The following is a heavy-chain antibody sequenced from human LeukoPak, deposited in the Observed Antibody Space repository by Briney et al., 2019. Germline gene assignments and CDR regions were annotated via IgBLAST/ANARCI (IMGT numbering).Heavy chain of an antibody. J-gene: IGHJ4*02. V-gene: IGHV4-39*01. CDR1: SGSVSTYSYY. D-gene: IGHD3/OR15-3a*01. Sequence: SETLSLTCSVSSGSVSTYSYYWGWVRQPPGQGLEWIGSIYYSGNTYYNSSLKSRVTMSVDTPKNQFSLKLSSVTAADTAVYYCVGRDFFYFDHWGQGTLVTVSS. CDR2: IYYSGNT. CDR3: VGRDFFYFDH.